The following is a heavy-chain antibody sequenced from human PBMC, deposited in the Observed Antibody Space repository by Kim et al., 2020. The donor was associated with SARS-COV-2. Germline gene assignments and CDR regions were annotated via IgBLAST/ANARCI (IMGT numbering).Heavy chain of an antibody. J-gene: IGHJ3*02. CDR3: ARGGYCSSTSCPEVPHYDAFDI. CDR2: IIPILGIA. CDR1: GGTFSSYA. Sequence: SVKVSCKASGGTFSSYAISWVRQAPGQGLEWMGRIIPILGIANYAQKFQGRVTITADKSTSTAYMELSSLRSEDTAVYYCARGGYCSSTSCPEVPHYDAFDIWGQGTMVTVSS. D-gene: IGHD2-2*01. V-gene: IGHV1-69*04.